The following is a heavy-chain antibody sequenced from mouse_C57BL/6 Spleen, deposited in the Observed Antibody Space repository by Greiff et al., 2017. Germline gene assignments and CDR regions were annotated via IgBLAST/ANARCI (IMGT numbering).Heavy chain of an antibody. CDR1: GYTFTSYW. CDR2: INPSNGGN. V-gene: IGHV1-53*01. Sequence: QVQLQQSGTELVKPGASVKLSCKASGYTFTSYWMHWVKQRPGQGLEWIGNINPSNGGNNYNEKFKSTATLTVDKSSSTADMQLSSLTSEDSAVYYCARLNWDESGYFDYWGQGTTLTVSS. D-gene: IGHD4-1*01. CDR3: ARLNWDESGYFDY. J-gene: IGHJ2*01.